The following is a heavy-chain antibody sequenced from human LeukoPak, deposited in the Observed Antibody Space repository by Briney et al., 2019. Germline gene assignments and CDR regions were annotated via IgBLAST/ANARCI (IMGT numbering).Heavy chain of an antibody. CDR3: VRSGVTYYGSKDYKWPGASDI. V-gene: IGHV4-4*09. CDR2: IHSNGAT. CDR1: AGSRSNYY. J-gene: IGHJ3*02. D-gene: IGHD3-3*01. Sequence: SETLSLTCSVSAGSRSNYYWSWIRQPPGKGLEWIGHIHSNGATSYNPSVKGRVSLSVDTSKNQFSLTLNSVSAADSAVYYCVRSGVTYYGSKDYKWPGASDIWGQGTMVTVSS.